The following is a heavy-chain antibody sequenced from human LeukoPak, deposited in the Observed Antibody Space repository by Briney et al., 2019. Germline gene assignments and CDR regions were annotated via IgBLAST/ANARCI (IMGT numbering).Heavy chain of an antibody. J-gene: IGHJ4*02. D-gene: IGHD6-6*01. CDR3: AGGIAARPYGY. V-gene: IGHV4-34*01. CDR1: GGSFSGYY. CDR2: INHSGGT. Sequence: KPSETLSLTCAVYGGSFSGYYWSWIRQPPGKGLEWIGEINHSGGTNYNPSLKSRVTISVDTSKNQFSLKLSSVTAADTAVYYCAGGIAARPYGYWGQGTLVTVSS.